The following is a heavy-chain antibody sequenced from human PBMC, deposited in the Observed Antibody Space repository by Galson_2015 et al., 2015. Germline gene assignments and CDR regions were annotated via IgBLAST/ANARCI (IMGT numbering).Heavy chain of an antibody. V-gene: IGHV3-48*02. J-gene: IGHJ4*02. CDR2: ISGSSSII. Sequence: SLRLSCAASGFTFSNYSMNWVRQAPGKGLEWVSCISGSSSIIYYADSVKGRFTISRDNAKNSLYLQMNRLRDEDTAVYYCGRGFGGNHYAGWGQGTLVTVSS. CDR1: GFTFSNYS. CDR3: GRGFGGNHYAG. D-gene: IGHD1-26*01.